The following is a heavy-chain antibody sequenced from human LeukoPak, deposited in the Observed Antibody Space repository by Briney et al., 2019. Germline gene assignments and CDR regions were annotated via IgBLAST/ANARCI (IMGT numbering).Heavy chain of an antibody. V-gene: IGHV3-43*02. CDR2: ISEDGSRT. CDR3: AKDLTQLYLAFDY. CDR1: GFTFDEYA. J-gene: IGHJ4*02. Sequence: PGGSLRLSCAASGFTFDEYAIHWVRQAPGKGLEWVSLISEDGSRTYYADSVKGRFTISRDNSKNSLYLQMNSLRTEDTAFYYCAKDLTQLYLAFDYWGQGPLVTVSS. D-gene: IGHD2-2*02.